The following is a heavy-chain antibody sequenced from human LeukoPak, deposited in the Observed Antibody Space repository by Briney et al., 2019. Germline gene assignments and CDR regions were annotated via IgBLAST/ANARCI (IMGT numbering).Heavy chain of an antibody. CDR1: GGSISSYY. D-gene: IGHD6-13*01. CDR3: ARGPLGYSSSWYGY. CDR2: INHSGST. Sequence: SETLSLTCTVSGGSISSYYWSWIRQPPGKGLEWIGEINHSGSTNYNPSLKSRVTISVDTSKNQFSLKLSSVTAADTAVYYCARGPLGYSSSWYGYWGQGTLVTVSS. V-gene: IGHV4-34*01. J-gene: IGHJ4*02.